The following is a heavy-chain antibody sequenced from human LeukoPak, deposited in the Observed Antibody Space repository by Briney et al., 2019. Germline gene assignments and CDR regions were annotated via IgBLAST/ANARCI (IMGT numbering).Heavy chain of an antibody. V-gene: IGHV3-23*01. Sequence: GGSLRLSCAASGFTFSSNPMNWVRQAPGKGLEWVSVISGSGGATFYGDSVQGRFTISRDNSRCTLYLQMHRLTAGDTAVYYCGKYLQTTVGANDYWGQGTPATVPS. J-gene: IGHJ4*02. D-gene: IGHD1-26*01. CDR1: GFTFSSNP. CDR2: ISGSGGAT. CDR3: GKYLQTTVGANDY.